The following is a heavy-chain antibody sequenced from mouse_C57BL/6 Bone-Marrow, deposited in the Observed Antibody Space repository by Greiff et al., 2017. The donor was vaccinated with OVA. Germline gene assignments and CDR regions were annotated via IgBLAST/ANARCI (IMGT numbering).Heavy chain of an antibody. CDR1: GYTFTSYW. D-gene: IGHD1-1*01. CDR3: AREEYFSYDSSYPLYWYFDV. J-gene: IGHJ1*03. CDR2: LYPGSGST. Sequence: VQLQQPGAELVKPGASVSMSCKASGYTFTSYWITWVKQRPGQGLEWIGVLYPGSGSTNYTAMFNSKAILTVDTTASTADRQLRSLTSEDSAVYYCAREEYFSYDSSYPLYWYFDVWGTGTTVTVSS. V-gene: IGHV1-55*01.